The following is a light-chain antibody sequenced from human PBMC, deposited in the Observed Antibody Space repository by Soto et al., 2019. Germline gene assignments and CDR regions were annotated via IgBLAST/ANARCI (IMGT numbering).Light chain of an antibody. CDR1: SSDFGGNNH. CDR3: SSFTATDTLYV. Sequence: QSALTQPASVSGSPGQSITISCTGTSSDFGGNNHVSWYQHHPGKAPQLMIYDVSNRPSGVSNRFSGSKSGNTASLTIYGLQAEDEADYYCSSFTATDTLYVFGTGTKVTVL. J-gene: IGLJ1*01. V-gene: IGLV2-14*03. CDR2: DVS.